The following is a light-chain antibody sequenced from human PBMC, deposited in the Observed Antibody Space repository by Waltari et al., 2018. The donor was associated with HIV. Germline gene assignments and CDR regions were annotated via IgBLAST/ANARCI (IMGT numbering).Light chain of an antibody. CDR2: DVS. CDR3: CSYAGSYTYV. J-gene: IGLJ1*01. CDR1: SRDVGGYNY. V-gene: IGLV2-11*01. Sequence: QSALTQPRSVSGSPGQSVTISCTGTSRDVGGYNYVSWYQQHPGKAPKLMIYDVSKRPSGVPDRFSGSKSGNTASLTISGLQAEDEADYYCCSYAGSYTYVFGTGTKVTVL.